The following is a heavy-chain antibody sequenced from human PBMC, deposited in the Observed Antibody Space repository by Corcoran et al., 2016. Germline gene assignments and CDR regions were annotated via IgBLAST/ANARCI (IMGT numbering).Heavy chain of an antibody. D-gene: IGHD2-8*01. CDR2: INPSGGST. CDR1: GYTFTSYY. Sequence: QVQLVQSGAEVKKPGASVTVSCKASGYTFTSYYMHWVRQAPGQGLEWMGIINPSGGSTSYAQKFQGRVTMTRDTSTSTVYMELSSLRSDDTAVDYCARGRYGTNGVCYTPLYYWGHGTLVTVSS. CDR3: ARGRYGTNGVCYTPLYY. V-gene: IGHV1-46*01. J-gene: IGHJ4*01.